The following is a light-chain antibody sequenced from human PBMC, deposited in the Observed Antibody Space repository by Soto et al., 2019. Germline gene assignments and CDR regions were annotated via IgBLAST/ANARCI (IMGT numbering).Light chain of an antibody. Sequence: QSALTQPPSASGSPGQSVTISCTGTSSDVGGYNYVSWYQQHPGKAPKLMIYEVSKRPSGVPDRCSGSKSGNTASLTVSGFQAEDEADYYCSSYAGSTHYVFGTGTKVTVL. J-gene: IGLJ1*01. CDR3: SSYAGSTHYV. CDR1: SSDVGGYNY. CDR2: EVS. V-gene: IGLV2-8*01.